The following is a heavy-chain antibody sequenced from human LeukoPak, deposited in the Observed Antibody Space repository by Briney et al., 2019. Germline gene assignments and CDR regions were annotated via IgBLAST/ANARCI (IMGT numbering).Heavy chain of an antibody. J-gene: IGHJ3*02. CDR2: ISSSSSTI. Sequence: PGGSLRLSCAASGFTFSIYSMNWVRQAPGKGLEWVSYISSSSSTIYYADSVKGRFTISRDNSKNTLYLQMNSLRAEDTAMYYCAKVSLNMVNDAFDIWGQGTLVSVSS. V-gene: IGHV3-48*01. CDR3: AKVSLNMVNDAFDI. D-gene: IGHD4/OR15-4a*01. CDR1: GFTFSIYS.